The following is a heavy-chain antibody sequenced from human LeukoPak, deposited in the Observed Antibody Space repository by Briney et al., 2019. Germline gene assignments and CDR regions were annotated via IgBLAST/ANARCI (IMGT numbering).Heavy chain of an antibody. J-gene: IGHJ4*02. V-gene: IGHV4-61*01. CDR3: ARDMGAPDYGSYSVDY. CDR2: IHYSGSA. D-gene: IGHD4-23*01. CDR1: GGSVRSGSYY. Sequence: SETLSLTCTVSGGSVRSGSYYWSWIRQPPGRGLEWIAYIHYSGSAAYNPSLKSRVTISRDMSTNQFSLKMTSVTAADTAVYFCARDMGAPDYGSYSVDYWGQGTLVTVSS.